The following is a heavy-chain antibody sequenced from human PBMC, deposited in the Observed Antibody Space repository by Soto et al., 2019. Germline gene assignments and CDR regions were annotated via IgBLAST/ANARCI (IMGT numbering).Heavy chain of an antibody. Sequence: QVQLVQSGAEVKKPGASVKVSCKASGYTFTSYYMHWVRQAPGQGLEWMGIINPSGGSTSYAQKFQGRVTMTRDTSTSPVYLELSSLRSEDTAVYYCARGYDFWSSSYYMDVWGKGTTVTVSS. CDR3: ARGYDFWSSSYYMDV. D-gene: IGHD3-3*01. J-gene: IGHJ6*03. V-gene: IGHV1-46*03. CDR2: INPSGGST. CDR1: GYTFTSYY.